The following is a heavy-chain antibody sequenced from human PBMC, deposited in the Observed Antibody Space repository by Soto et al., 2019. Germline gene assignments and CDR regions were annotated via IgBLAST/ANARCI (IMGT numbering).Heavy chain of an antibody. CDR1: GCSISSGGYY. D-gene: IGHD3-10*01. CDR2: IYYSWRT. V-gene: IGHV4-31*03. J-gene: IGHJ5*02. Sequence: QVQLQESGPGLVKPSQTLSLTCTVSGCSISSGGYYWSWIRQHPGKGLEWIGYIYYSWRTYHNPSLKSRITISVDTSKNQFSLKLSSVTAADTAVYYGARSGAVNWFDPWGQGTLVTVSS. CDR3: ARSGAVNWFDP.